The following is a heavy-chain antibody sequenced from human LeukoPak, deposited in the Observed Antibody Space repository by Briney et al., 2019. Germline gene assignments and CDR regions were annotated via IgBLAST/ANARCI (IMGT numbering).Heavy chain of an antibody. Sequence: GGSLRLSCAASGFTFSSYSMNWVRQASGKGLEWVANIKQDGSEKYYVDSVKGRFTISRDNAKNSLYLQMNSLRAEDTAVYYCARDLVAARDYWGQGTLVTVSS. V-gene: IGHV3-7*01. CDR3: ARDLVAARDY. CDR1: GFTFSSYS. D-gene: IGHD6-6*01. CDR2: IKQDGSEK. J-gene: IGHJ4*02.